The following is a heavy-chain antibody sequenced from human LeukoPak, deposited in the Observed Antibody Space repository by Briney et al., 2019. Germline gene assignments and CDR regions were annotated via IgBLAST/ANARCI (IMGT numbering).Heavy chain of an antibody. D-gene: IGHD5-24*01. CDR2: IYYRGGT. CDR3: ARVGDGYNYFPYYYMDF. J-gene: IGHJ6*03. Sequence: SETLSLTCIVSGGSISSYYWSWIRQPPGKGLEWIGNIYYRGGTNYNPSLNSRVIMSVDTTNNQFSLRLSSVTAADTAIYYCARVGDGYNYFPYYYMDFWGKGTTVIVSS. V-gene: IGHV4-59*01. CDR1: GGSISSYY.